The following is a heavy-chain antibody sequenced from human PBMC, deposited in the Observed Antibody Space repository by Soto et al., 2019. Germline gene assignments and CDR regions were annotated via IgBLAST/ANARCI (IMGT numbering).Heavy chain of an antibody. V-gene: IGHV4-59*08. Sequence: SETLSLTCTVSGGSISSHYWSWIRQPPGKRLEWIGYVHNSGSTNYNPSLKSRVTTAVDTSKNQFSLRLSSVTAADTAVYYCARHVYEFDNGDNNWFDPWGQGILVTVS. CDR2: VHNSGST. CDR1: GGSISSHY. CDR3: ARHVYEFDNGDNNWFDP. D-gene: IGHD2-21*02. J-gene: IGHJ5*02.